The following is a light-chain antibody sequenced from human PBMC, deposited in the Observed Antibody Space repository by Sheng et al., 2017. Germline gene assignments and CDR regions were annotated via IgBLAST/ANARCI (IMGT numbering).Light chain of an antibody. V-gene: IGKV1-9*01. CDR1: QGISTY. J-gene: IGKJ1*01. Sequence: QLTQSPSSLSASVGDRVIITCRASQGISTYLAWYQQKPEKAPKLLIYQASSLQSGVPSRFSGSGSGTEFTLTISSLQPDDFATYYCQQYKDYLGTFGQGTKV. CDR3: QQYKDYLGT. CDR2: QAS.